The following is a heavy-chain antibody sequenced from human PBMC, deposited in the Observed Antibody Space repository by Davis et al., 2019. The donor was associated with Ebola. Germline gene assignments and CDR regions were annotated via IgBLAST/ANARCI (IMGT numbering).Heavy chain of an antibody. D-gene: IGHD3-3*01. V-gene: IGHV3-21*01. CDR2: IIPDSGYI. CDR1: GFIFGDYS. Sequence: GESLKISCAASGFIFGDYSMMWVRQAPGKGLERVAFIIPDSGYINHEDSVKGRFTISRDNAKNSLYLQISSLRVEDTAVYYCARDRNWSVDYWGQGTLVTVSS. J-gene: IGHJ4*02. CDR3: ARDRNWSVDY.